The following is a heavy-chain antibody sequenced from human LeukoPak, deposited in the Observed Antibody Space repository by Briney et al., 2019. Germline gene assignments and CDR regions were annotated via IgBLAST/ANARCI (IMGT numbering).Heavy chain of an antibody. D-gene: IGHD1/OR15-1a*01. CDR1: GFTFRDYW. CDR3: AKHKIAWRTFDC. V-gene: IGHV3-7*01. J-gene: IGHJ4*02. CDR2: RKEDGSQI. Sequence: GGSLRLSCVASGFTFRDYWMTRVRQAPGKGLEWVAKRKEDGSQIKHVDSVKGRYTISRDNAKNSLYLQMNSLRVEDTAVYYCAKHKIAWRTFDCWGQGTLVTVSS.